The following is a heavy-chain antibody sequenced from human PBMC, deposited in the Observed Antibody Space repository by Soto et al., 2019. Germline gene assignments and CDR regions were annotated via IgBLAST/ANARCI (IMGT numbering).Heavy chain of an antibody. V-gene: IGHV1-18*01. J-gene: IGHJ4*02. D-gene: IGHD1-26*01. CDR3: ARDAAVGLFDY. Sequence: ASVKVCCKATGYTFTSCGSSWVRQAHGQGLEWMGWISAYNGNTNYAQKLQGRVTMTTDTSTSTAYMELRSLRSDDTAVYYCARDAAVGLFDYWGQGTLVTVSS. CDR2: ISAYNGNT. CDR1: GYTFTSCG.